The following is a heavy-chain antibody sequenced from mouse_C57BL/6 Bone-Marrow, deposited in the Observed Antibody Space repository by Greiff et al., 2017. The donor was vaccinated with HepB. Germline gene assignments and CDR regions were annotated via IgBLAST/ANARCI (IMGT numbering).Heavy chain of an antibody. J-gene: IGHJ2*01. CDR3: AGGSVDY. CDR1: GYSITSGYS. CDR2: ISYDGSN. V-gene: IGHV3-6*01. Sequence: DVQLVESGPGLVKPSQSLSLTCSVTGYSITSGYSWNWIRQFPGNKLEWMGYISYDGSNNYNPSLKNRIAITRDTSKNQFFLKLNSVTTEDTATYYCAGGSVDYWGQGTTLTVSS. D-gene: IGHD1-1*02.